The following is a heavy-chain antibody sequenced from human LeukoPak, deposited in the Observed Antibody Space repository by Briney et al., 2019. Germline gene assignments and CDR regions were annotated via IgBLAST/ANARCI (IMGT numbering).Heavy chain of an antibody. CDR3: TTDPATTVKYYFDY. V-gene: IGHV3-15*01. CDR1: GFTFSNAW. J-gene: IGHJ4*02. Sequence: GGSLRLSCAASGFTFSNAWMSWVRQATGKGLEWVGRIKSKTDGGTTDYAAPVKGRFTISRDDSKNTLYLQMNSLKTEDTAVYYCTTDPATTVKYYFDYWGQGTLVTVSS. CDR2: IKSKTDGGTT. D-gene: IGHD4-17*01.